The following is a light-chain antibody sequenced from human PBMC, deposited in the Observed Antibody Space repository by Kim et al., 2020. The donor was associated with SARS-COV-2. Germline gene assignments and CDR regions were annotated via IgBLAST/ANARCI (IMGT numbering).Light chain of an antibody. Sequence: DIQMTQSPSTLAASVGDRVTITCRASQSIDSWLAWYQQKPGKAPKLLIYRASNLETGVPSRFSGSGSGTEFTLTISGLQPDDFATYYCHQYKSYWTFGQGTKVDIK. CDR1: QSIDSW. CDR2: RAS. J-gene: IGKJ1*01. V-gene: IGKV1-5*03. CDR3: HQYKSYWT.